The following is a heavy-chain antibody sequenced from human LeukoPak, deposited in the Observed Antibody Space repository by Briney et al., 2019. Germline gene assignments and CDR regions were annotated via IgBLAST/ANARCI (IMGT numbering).Heavy chain of an antibody. CDR2: INPSGGST. CDR1: GYTFTSYY. Sequence: ASVKVSCKASGYTFTSYYMHWVRQAPGQGLEWMGIINPSGGSTSYAQKFQGRVTLTTDTSTSTAYMELRSLRSDDTAVYYCARDGNFDYWGQGTLVTVSS. V-gene: IGHV1-46*01. J-gene: IGHJ4*02. D-gene: IGHD1-26*01. CDR3: ARDGNFDY.